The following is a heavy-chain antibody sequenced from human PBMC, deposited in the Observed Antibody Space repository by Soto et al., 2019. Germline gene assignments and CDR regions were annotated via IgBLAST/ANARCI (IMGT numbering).Heavy chain of an antibody. V-gene: IGHV1-2*04. CDR3: ARLHGYCISSSCHGHYAMDV. CDR2: INPNSGGT. CDR1: GYTFTGYY. J-gene: IGHJ6*02. D-gene: IGHD2-2*01. Sequence: EASVKVSCKASGYTFTGYYIHWVRQAPGQGLEWMGWINPNSGGTNYAQKFQGWVTMTRDTSISTAYMELSRLRSDDTAVYYCARLHGYCISSSCHGHYAMDVWGQGTTVTVSS.